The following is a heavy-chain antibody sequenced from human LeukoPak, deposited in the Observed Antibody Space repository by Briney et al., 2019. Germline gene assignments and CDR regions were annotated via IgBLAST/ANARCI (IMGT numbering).Heavy chain of an antibody. CDR1: GFTFSSYA. CDR2: ISYDGSNK. Sequence: GGSLRLSCAASGFTFSSYAMHWVRQAPGKGLEWVAVISYDGSNKYYADSVKGRFTISRDNSKNTLYLQMNSLRAEDTAVYYCARGVRTGGGHYFDYWGQGTLVTVSS. J-gene: IGHJ4*02. D-gene: IGHD7-27*01. V-gene: IGHV3-30*04. CDR3: ARGVRTGGGHYFDY.